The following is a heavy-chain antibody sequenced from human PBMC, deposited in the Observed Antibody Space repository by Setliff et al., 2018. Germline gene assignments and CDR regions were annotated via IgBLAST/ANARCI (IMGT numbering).Heavy chain of an antibody. D-gene: IGHD2-2*01. CDR3: ARDLGYCSRTSCHGDWFDP. CDR1: GYTFSSYA. CDR2: INTITGNP. V-gene: IGHV7-4-1*02. Sequence: ASVKVSCKASGYTFSSYAMNWVRQAPGQGLEWMGRINTITGNPTYAQGFTGRFVFSLDTSVSTAYLQISSLKPEDTAVYYCARDLGYCSRTSCHGDWFDPWGQGTLGTV. J-gene: IGHJ5*02.